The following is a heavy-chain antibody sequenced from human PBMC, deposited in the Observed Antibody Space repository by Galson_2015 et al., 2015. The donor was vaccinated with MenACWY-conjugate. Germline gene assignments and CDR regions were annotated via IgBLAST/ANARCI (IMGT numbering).Heavy chain of an antibody. Sequence: AVSEFTFSNYWMHWVRQVPGKGLVWLSRINGDGSVTSYADSVRGRFTISRDNAKNTLYLQMNSLRAEDTAIYYCARDRVYGSGSSDHWGQGTLVTVSS. CDR1: EFTFSNYW. V-gene: IGHV3-74*01. D-gene: IGHD3-10*01. CDR2: INGDGSVT. CDR3: ARDRVYGSGSSDH. J-gene: IGHJ4*02.